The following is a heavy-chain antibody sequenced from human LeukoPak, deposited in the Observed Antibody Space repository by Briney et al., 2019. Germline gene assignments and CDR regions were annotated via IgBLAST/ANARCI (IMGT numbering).Heavy chain of an antibody. CDR1: GFTFSSYG. CDR3: AKDSVVVPAALDY. V-gene: IGHV3-30*18. CDR2: ISYEGSNK. D-gene: IGHD2-2*01. J-gene: IGHJ4*02. Sequence: GRSLRLSCAASGFTFSSYGMHWVRQAPGKWLEWVAVISYEGSNKYYADSVKGRFTISRDNSKNTLYLQMNSLRAEDTAVYYCAKDSVVVPAALDYWGQGTLVTVSS.